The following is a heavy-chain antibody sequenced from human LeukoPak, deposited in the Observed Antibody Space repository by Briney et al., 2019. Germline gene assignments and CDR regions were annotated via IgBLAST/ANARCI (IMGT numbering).Heavy chain of an antibody. D-gene: IGHD1-26*01. J-gene: IGHJ4*02. Sequence: ASVKVSCTASGYTFTSYAIHWVRQAPGQRLEWMGWISAGNGNTKYSQNFQGRVTFISNTSATTAFMELSSLRSEDAAVYYCARDSGSGSNDYWGQGTLVTVTS. CDR1: GYTFTSYA. CDR3: ARDSGSGSNDY. CDR2: ISAGNGNT. V-gene: IGHV1-3*01.